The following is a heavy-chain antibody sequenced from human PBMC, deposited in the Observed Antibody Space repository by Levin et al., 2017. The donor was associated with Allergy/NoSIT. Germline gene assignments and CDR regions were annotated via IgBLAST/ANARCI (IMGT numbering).Heavy chain of an antibody. V-gene: IGHV3-53*01. CDR1: GFTVSSNY. J-gene: IGHJ6*03. Sequence: LSLTCAASGFTVSSNYMSWVRQASGKGLEWVSVIYSGGSTYYADSVKGRFTIFRDNTKNTLYLQMNSLRGENTAMTYCARGGNYDYCMDDWGKGTTVTVSS. CDR3: ARGGNYDYCMDD. CDR2: IYSGGST.